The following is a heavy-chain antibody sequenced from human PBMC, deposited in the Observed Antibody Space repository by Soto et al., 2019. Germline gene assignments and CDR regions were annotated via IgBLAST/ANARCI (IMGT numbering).Heavy chain of an antibody. Sequence: GSLRLSCAASGFTFGTYAMNWVRQAPGRGLEWVSGISGDGASTYYTDSVKGRFTISRDNFRNTLYLQMNSLRADDTALHYCAKDRSMDTRDWLDPWGQGTLVTVSS. J-gene: IGHJ5*02. V-gene: IGHV3-23*01. CDR3: AKDRSMDTRDWLDP. CDR2: ISGDGAST. D-gene: IGHD5-18*01. CDR1: GFTFGTYA.